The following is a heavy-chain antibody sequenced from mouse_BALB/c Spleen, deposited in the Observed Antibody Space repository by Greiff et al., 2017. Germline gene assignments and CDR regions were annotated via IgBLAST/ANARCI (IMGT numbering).Heavy chain of an antibody. CDR1: GFSLTSYG. CDR3: ARGGRYYAMDY. Sequence: VQLQQSGPGLVQPSQSLSITCTASGFSLTSYGVHWVRQSPGKGLEWLGVIWSGGSTDYNAAFISRLSISKDNSKSQVFFKMNSLQANDTAIYYCARGGRYYAMDYWGQGTSVTVSS. J-gene: IGHJ4*01. V-gene: IGHV2-2*02. CDR2: IWSGGST. D-gene: IGHD3-3*01.